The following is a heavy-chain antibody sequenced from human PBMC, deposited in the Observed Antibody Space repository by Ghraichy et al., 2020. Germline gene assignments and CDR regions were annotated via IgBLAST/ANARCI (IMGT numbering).Heavy chain of an antibody. D-gene: IGHD5-12*01. CDR1: GFTFSSYE. J-gene: IGHJ4*02. V-gene: IGHV3-48*03. CDR2: ISSSGSTI. Sequence: LSLTCAASGFTFSSYEMNWVRQAPGKGLEWVSHISSSGSTIYYADSVKGRFTISRDNAKNSLYLQMNSLRAEDTAVYYCASTARLDYWGQGTLVTVSS. CDR3: ASTARLDY.